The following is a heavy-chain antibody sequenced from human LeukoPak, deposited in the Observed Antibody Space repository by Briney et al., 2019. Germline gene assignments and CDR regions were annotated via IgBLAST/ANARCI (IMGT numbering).Heavy chain of an antibody. CDR1: GFTFSSYA. D-gene: IGHD5-24*01. J-gene: IGHJ4*02. CDR3: AREADGYNRRESGNLDY. Sequence: GGSLRLSCAASGFTFSSYAMHWVRQAPGKGPEWVAVISYDGSNKYYADSVKGRFTISRDNSKNTLYLQMNSLRAEDTAVYYCAREADGYNRRESGNLDYWGQGTLVTVSS. V-gene: IGHV3-30-3*01. CDR2: ISYDGSNK.